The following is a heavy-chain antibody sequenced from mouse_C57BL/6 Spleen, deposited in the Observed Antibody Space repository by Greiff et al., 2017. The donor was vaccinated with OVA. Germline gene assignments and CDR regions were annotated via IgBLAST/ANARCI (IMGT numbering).Heavy chain of an antibody. J-gene: IGHJ3*01. Sequence: VQLQQPGAELVRPGSSVQLSCKASGYTFTSYWMHLVKQRPIQGLEWIGNTDPSDSETHYNQKFKDNATLTVDKSSSTAYMQLSSLTSEDSAVDYCAREDYGSSYGFAYWGQGTLVTVSA. CDR3: AREDYGSSYGFAY. CDR2: TDPSDSET. D-gene: IGHD1-1*01. V-gene: IGHV1-52*01. CDR1: GYTFTSYW.